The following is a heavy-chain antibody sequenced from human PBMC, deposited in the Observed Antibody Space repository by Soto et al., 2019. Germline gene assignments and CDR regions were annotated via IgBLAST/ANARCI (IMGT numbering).Heavy chain of an antibody. J-gene: IGHJ4*02. Sequence: GGSLRLSCTASGFTFGDYAMSWVRQAPGKGLEWVGFIRSKAYGGTTEYAASVKGRFTISRDDSKSIAYLQMNSLKTEDTAVYYCTRDHSSGWYGHFFDYWGQGTLVTVSS. V-gene: IGHV3-49*04. CDR3: TRDHSSGWYGHFFDY. D-gene: IGHD6-19*01. CDR1: GFTFGDYA. CDR2: IRSKAYGGTT.